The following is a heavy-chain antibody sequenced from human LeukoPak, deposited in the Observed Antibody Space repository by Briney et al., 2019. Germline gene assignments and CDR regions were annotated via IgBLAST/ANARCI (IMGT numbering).Heavy chain of an antibody. D-gene: IGHD2-2*01. CDR1: GGTFSSYT. CDR2: IIPILGIA. Sequence: SVKVSCKASGGTFSSYTISWVRQAPGQGLEWMGRIIPILGIANYAQKFQGKVTITADKSTSTAYMELSSLRSEDTAVYYCASRLGYCSSTSCYPDDAFDIWGQGTMVTVSS. J-gene: IGHJ3*02. V-gene: IGHV1-69*02. CDR3: ASRLGYCSSTSCYPDDAFDI.